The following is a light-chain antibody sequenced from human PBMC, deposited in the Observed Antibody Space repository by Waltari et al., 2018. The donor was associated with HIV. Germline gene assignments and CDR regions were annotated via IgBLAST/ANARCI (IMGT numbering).Light chain of an antibody. Sequence: QSALTQPRSVSGSPGQSVTISCTGTSSDVGGYKYVSWYQQHPAKAPQLMIYDVTKRPSGVPERFSGSKSVDTASLTISGLEAEDEADYYCCSYAGSYTLVFGGGTKLTVL. CDR3: CSYAGSYTLV. V-gene: IGLV2-11*01. CDR2: DVT. J-gene: IGLJ3*02. CDR1: SSDVGGYKY.